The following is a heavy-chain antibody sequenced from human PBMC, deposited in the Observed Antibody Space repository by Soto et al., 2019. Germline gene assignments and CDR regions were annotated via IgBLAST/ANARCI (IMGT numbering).Heavy chain of an antibody. Sequence: GGSLRLSCEVSGFTFENYAMNWVRRAPGKGLEWVSSISNIGGQTYYADSVKGRFTISRDMSKKTVHLRMNQMRADDTGVYFCAKEMWGWGYDILGVDISSHHWGQATPLTGSS. J-gene: IGHJ5*02. CDR2: ISNIGGQT. D-gene: IGHD3-9*01. V-gene: IGHV3-23*01. CDR3: AKEMWGWGYDILGVDISSHH. CDR1: GFTFENYA.